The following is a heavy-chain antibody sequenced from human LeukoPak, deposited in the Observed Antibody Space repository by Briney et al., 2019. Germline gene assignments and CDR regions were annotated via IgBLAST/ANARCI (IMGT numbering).Heavy chain of an antibody. D-gene: IGHD3-22*01. CDR3: ARRRYDASGYYPSRGRYFDY. CDR2: INHSGST. CDR1: GGSFSGYY. J-gene: IGHJ4*02. Sequence: PSETLSLTCAVYGGSFSGYYWSWVRQPPEKGLEWIGEINHSGSTNYNPSLKSRVTISVDTSKNQFSLELTSVTAADTAVYYCARRRYDASGYYPSRGRYFDYWGQGTPVTVSS. V-gene: IGHV4-34*01.